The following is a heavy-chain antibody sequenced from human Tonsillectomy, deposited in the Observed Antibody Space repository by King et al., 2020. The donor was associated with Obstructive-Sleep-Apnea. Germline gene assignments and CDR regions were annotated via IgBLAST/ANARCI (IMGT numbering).Heavy chain of an antibody. D-gene: IGHD3-10*01. CDR1: GLTFSNFN. J-gene: IGHJ5*02. CDR3: AKDGTLWVGGELIHP. Sequence: CTVSGLTFSNFNMSWVRQAPGKGLEWVSAISANGDAKNYAASVKGRFTVSRDNSKNLLFLQLNSLRVEDTAVYYCAKDGTLWVGGELIHPWGQGTLVSVSS. CDR2: ISANGDAK. V-gene: IGHV3-23*01.